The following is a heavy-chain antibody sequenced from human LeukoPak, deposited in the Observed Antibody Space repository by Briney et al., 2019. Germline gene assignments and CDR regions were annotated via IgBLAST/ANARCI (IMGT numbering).Heavy chain of an antibody. CDR3: ARDKQKQLIPDV. CDR2: ISGSGGST. V-gene: IGHV3-23*01. CDR1: GFTSSDYT. J-gene: IGHJ6*04. D-gene: IGHD6-13*01. Sequence: GGPLRLSCAASGFTSSDYTMHWVRLVPGKGLEWVSAISGSGGSTYYADSVKGRFTISRDNSKNTLYLQMNSLRAEDTAVYYCARDKQKQLIPDVWGKGTTVTVSS.